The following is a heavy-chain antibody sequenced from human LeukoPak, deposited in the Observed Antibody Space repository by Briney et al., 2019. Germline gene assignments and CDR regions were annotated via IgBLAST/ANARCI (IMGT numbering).Heavy chain of an antibody. CDR2: ITSSGAAT. D-gene: IGHD3-22*01. CDR3: AKDTYYYDSSGYFDY. J-gene: IGHJ4*02. V-gene: IGHV3-23*01. CDR1: GFTFSSYA. Sequence: GGSLRLSCAASGFTFSSYAMSWVRQAPGKGLEWVSSITSSGAATYYADSVKGRFTISRDNSDNTLYLQMNSLRAEDTAVYYCAKDTYYYDSSGYFDYWGQGTLVTVSS.